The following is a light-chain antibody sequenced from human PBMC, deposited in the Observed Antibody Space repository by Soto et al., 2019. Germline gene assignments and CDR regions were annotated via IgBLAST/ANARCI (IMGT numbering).Light chain of an antibody. Sequence: DVQMTQYPPSVSASVVDRVTITCRASQDVGKWLAWYQQKPGKAPTLLIHGASSLQSGVPPRYSGSGYGTDFTLTISSLPPEDFATYYCQQANCLPITFGHGARLEIK. CDR1: QDVGKW. CDR3: QQANCLPIT. J-gene: IGKJ5*01. CDR2: GAS. V-gene: IGKV1-12*01.